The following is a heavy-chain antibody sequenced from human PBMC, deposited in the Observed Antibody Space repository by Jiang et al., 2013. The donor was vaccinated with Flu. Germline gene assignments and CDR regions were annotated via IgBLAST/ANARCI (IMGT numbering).Heavy chain of an antibody. CDR3: GVSRSGWTELFFDY. D-gene: IGHD6-19*01. J-gene: IGHJ4*02. V-gene: IGHV3-23*01. CDR2: ISGSGGST. CDR1: GFTFSDYV. Sequence: QLLESGGGLVQPGGSLRLSCAGSGFTFSDYVMSWVRQAPGKGLEWVAVISGSGGSTHYADSVKGRFTISRDNSKNTLFLQVNSLTAEDTAVYYCGVSRSGWTELFFDYWGQGTLVTVSS.